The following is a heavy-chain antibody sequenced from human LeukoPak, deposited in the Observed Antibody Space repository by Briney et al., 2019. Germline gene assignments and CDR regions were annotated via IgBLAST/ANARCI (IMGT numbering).Heavy chain of an antibody. D-gene: IGHD6-13*01. CDR2: IYPADSDS. J-gene: IGHJ3*02. CDR1: GYSFTTNW. V-gene: IGHV5-51*01. Sequence: GESLKISCKAPGYSFTTNWIGWVRQMPGKGLEWMGIIYPADSDSRYSPSFQGQVTISADKSISTAYLQWSSLKASDTAMYYCGRRGNQHLGAFDIWGQGTMVTVSS. CDR3: GRRGNQHLGAFDI.